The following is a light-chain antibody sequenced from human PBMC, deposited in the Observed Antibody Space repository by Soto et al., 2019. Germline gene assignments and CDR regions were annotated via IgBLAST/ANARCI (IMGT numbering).Light chain of an antibody. CDR1: QSVSNN. V-gene: IGKV3D-15*01. Sequence: EIVLTQSPATLSVSPGERAALSCRASQSVSNNLAWYQQKPGQPPRLLIFGASTRATGIPARFSGSGSEAEFALTISTLQSEDFAVYYCQQAYGAPPTFGQGTKEEIK. CDR2: GAS. CDR3: QQAYGAPPT. J-gene: IGKJ1*01.